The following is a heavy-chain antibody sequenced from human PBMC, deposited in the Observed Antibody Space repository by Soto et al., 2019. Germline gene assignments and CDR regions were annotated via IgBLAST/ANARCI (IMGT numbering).Heavy chain of an antibody. CDR3: ASQHYYDSRGYYAVY. CDR2: INHSGST. J-gene: IGHJ4*02. Sequence: SETLSLTCTVSGESITRAWWTWVRQPPGKGLEWIGEINHSGSTNYNPSLKSRVTISVDTSKNQFSLKLSSVTAADTAMYYCASQHYYDSRGYYAVYWGQETLVTVSS. V-gene: IGHV4-34*01. CDR1: GESITRAW. D-gene: IGHD3-22*01.